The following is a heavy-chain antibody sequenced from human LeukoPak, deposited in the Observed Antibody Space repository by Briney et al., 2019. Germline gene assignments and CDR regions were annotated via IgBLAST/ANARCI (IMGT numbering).Heavy chain of an antibody. Sequence: GGSLRLSCVASGFPFSSYWMIWVRQAPGKGLEWVSSISSGSGYIYYADSMKGRFTVSRDNAKNSLYLQMNSLRDEDTAVYYCARISGSSYYFDFWGQGTLVTVSS. V-gene: IGHV3-21*01. D-gene: IGHD1-26*01. CDR2: ISSGSGYI. CDR3: ARISGSSYYFDF. J-gene: IGHJ4*02. CDR1: GFPFSSYW.